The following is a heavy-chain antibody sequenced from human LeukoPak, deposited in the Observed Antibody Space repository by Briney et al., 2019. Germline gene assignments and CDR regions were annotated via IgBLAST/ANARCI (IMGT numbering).Heavy chain of an antibody. CDR2: ISAYSGNT. Sequence: GASVKVSCKASGYTFTSYGISWVRPAPGQGLEWMGWISAYSGNTNYAQKLQGRVTMTTDTSTSTAYMELRSLRSDDTAVYYCARDDRGEAVAVGFDPWGQGTLVTVSS. D-gene: IGHD6-19*01. V-gene: IGHV1-18*01. J-gene: IGHJ5*02. CDR1: GYTFTSYG. CDR3: ARDDRGEAVAVGFDP.